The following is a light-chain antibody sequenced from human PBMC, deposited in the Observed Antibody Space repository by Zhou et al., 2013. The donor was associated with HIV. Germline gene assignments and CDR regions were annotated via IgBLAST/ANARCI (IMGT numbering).Light chain of an antibody. V-gene: IGKV1-39*01. Sequence: DIQMTQSPSSLSASIGDRVTISCRASQSIDNYLNWYQQRPGKAPKLLIYSASSLQSGVPSRFSGSGYGTDFSLTISSLQPEDFATYYCQQSYSASQITFGQGTRLEIK. J-gene: IGKJ5*01. CDR3: QQSYSASQIT. CDR2: SAS. CDR1: QSIDNY.